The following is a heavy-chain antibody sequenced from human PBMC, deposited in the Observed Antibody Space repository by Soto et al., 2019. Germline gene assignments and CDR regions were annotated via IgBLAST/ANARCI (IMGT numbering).Heavy chain of an antibody. Sequence: GGSLRLSCAASGFTFSSYAMHWVRQAPGKGLEWVAVISYDGSNKYYADSVKGRFTISRDNSKNTLYLQMNSLRAEDTAVYYCARESIQYYDSSGYYYPLDYWGQGTLVTVSS. CDR3: ARESIQYYDSSGYYYPLDY. CDR2: ISYDGSNK. D-gene: IGHD3-22*01. J-gene: IGHJ4*02. CDR1: GFTFSSYA. V-gene: IGHV3-30-3*01.